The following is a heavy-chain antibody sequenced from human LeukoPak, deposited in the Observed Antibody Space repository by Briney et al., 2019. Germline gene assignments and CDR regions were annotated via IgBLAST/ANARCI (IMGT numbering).Heavy chain of an antibody. J-gene: IGHJ4*02. CDR1: GFTFSSYG. V-gene: IGHV3-30*18. CDR3: AKGHSSGAFDY. D-gene: IGHD6-25*01. CDR2: ISYDGSNK. Sequence: GGSLRLSCAASGFTFSSYGMHWVRQAPGKGLEWVAVISYDGSNKYYADSVKGRFTISRDNSRNMLYLQMNSLRAEDTAVYYCAKGHSSGAFDYWGQGTLVTVSS.